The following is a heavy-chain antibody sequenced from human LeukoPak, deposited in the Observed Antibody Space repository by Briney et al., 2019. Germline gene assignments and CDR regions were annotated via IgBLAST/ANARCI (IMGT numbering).Heavy chain of an antibody. CDR1: GFIIGSYW. J-gene: IGHJ3*01. D-gene: IGHD2/OR15-2a*01. CDR2: IRRDGSEK. V-gene: IGHV3-7*01. CDR3: ARAGYYGDDAFDL. Sequence: GSLRLSCVASGFIIGSYWMSWVRQAPGKGLEWVANIRRDGSEKYYVDSVKGRLTISRDNAKNSLYLQMNNLTAADTAIYYCARAGYYGDDAFDLWGQGTRVTVSS.